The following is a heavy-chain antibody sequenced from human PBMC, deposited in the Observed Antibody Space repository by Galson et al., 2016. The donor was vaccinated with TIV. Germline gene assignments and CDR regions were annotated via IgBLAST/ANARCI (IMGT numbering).Heavy chain of an antibody. CDR1: GGSISSYY. CDR2: IFYSGRA. Sequence: LSLTCTVSGGSISSYYWSWIRQSPGKGLEYIGYIFYSGRASNNPSLQSRVSISVDRSRNEFSLKVSSLTVADTAVYYCARIFLPYYYAVDVWGQGTTVTVSS. V-gene: IGHV4-59*08. J-gene: IGHJ6*02. D-gene: IGHD3-3*01. CDR3: ARIFLPYYYAVDV.